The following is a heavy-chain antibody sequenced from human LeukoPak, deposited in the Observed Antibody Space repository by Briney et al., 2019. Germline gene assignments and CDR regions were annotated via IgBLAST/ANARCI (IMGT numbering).Heavy chain of an antibody. D-gene: IGHD1-26*01. Sequence: GGSLRLSCAASGFTFSSYGMSWVRQAPGKGLEWVSAISGSGGSTYYADSVKGRFTISRDNGKNSLHLQMNSLSVGDTARYYCVRVMYSESYRWSDAWGQGTQVTVSS. V-gene: IGHV3-23*01. J-gene: IGHJ5*02. CDR3: VRVMYSESYRWSDA. CDR2: ISGSGGST. CDR1: GFTFSSYG.